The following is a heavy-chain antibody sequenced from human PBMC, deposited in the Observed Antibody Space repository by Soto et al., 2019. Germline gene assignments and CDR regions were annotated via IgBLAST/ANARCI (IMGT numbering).Heavy chain of an antibody. CDR1: GFTFSSYA. Sequence: EVQLLASGGGLVQPGGSLRLSCAASGFTFSSYAMSWVRQAPGKGLEWVSVISGSGDSTYYADSVRGRFTISRDNSKNTLYLQTNSLRAEDTAVYYCAKDRDGAAAGPTKFYGMDVWGQGTTVTVSS. CDR2: ISGSGDST. J-gene: IGHJ6*02. CDR3: AKDRDGAAAGPTKFYGMDV. V-gene: IGHV3-23*01. D-gene: IGHD6-13*01.